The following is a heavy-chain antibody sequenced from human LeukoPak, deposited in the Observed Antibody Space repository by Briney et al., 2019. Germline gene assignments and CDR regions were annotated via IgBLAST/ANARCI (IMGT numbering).Heavy chain of an antibody. CDR2: LYPGGTT. D-gene: IGHD2-15*01. CDR1: GFTVSSNY. V-gene: IGHV3-53*01. CDR3: ARTVVAAKTYYFDY. Sequence: GGSLRLSCVVSGFTVSSNYMTWVRQAPGKGLEWVSVLYPGGTTYFADSVKGRFTISRDNSKNTLYLQMNSLRPEDTALYYCARTVVAAKTYYFDYWGRGTLVTVSS. J-gene: IGHJ4*02.